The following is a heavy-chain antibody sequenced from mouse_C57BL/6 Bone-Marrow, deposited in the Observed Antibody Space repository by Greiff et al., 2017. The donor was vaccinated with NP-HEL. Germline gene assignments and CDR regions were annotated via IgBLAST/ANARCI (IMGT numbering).Heavy chain of an antibody. J-gene: IGHJ2*01. CDR1: GYTFTSYW. Sequence: VQLQQPGAELVKPGASVKLSCKASGYTFTSYWMHWVKQRPGQGLEWIGMIHPNSGSTNYNEKFKSKATLTVDKSSSTAYMKRSSLTSEDSAVYYCAKKTGYFDYWGQGTTLTVSS. CDR2: IHPNSGST. V-gene: IGHV1-64*01. D-gene: IGHD4-1*01. CDR3: AKKTGYFDY.